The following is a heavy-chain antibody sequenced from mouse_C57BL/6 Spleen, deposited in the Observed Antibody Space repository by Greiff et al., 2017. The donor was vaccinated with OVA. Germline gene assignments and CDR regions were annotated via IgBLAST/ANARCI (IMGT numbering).Heavy chain of an antibody. CDR1: GFSLSTSGMG. D-gene: IGHD1-1*01. CDR3: ARYGSSYWFAY. V-gene: IGHV8-12*01. CDR2: IYWDDDK. Sequence: QVTLKASGPGILQSSQTLSLTCSFSGFSLSTSGMGVSWIRQPSGKGLEWLAHIYWDDDKRYNPSLKSRLTISKDTSRNQVFLKITSVDTADTATYYCARYGSSYWFAYWGQGTLVTVSA. J-gene: IGHJ3*01.